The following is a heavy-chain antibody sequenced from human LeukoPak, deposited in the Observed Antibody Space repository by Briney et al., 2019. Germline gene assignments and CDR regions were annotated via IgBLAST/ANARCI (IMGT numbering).Heavy chain of an antibody. V-gene: IGHV1-46*01. CDR2: INPSGGST. J-gene: IGHJ5*02. Sequence: GASVKVSCKASGYTFTSYYMHWVRQAPGQGLEWMGIINPSGGSTSYAQKFQGRVTMTRNTSISTAYMELSSLRSEDTAVYYCARVPTGWFDPWGQGTLVTVSS. CDR3: ARVPTGWFDP. D-gene: IGHD4-17*01. CDR1: GYTFTSYY.